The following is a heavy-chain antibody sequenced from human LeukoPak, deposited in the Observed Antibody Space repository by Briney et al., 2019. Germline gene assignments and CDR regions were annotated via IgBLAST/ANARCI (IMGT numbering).Heavy chain of an antibody. V-gene: IGHV3-23*01. CDR1: GFTFQNYA. CDR3: ARLPTFYYDSSHYHYDY. Sequence: HPGGSLRLSSAASGFTFQNYAMSWVRQAPGKGLEWASSISGSGPSTDYADSVKGRFTISRDKSKNTLYLQMNSLRAEDTAVYYCARLPTFYYDSSHYHYDYWGQGTLVTVSS. D-gene: IGHD3-22*01. CDR2: ISGSGPST. J-gene: IGHJ4*02.